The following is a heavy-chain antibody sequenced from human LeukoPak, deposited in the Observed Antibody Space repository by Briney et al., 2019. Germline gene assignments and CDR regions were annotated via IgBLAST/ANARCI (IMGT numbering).Heavy chain of an antibody. V-gene: IGHV1-69*13. CDR2: IIPIFGTA. D-gene: IGHD6-19*01. J-gene: IGHJ4*02. CDR1: RGTFSSYA. Sequence: SVKVSCKASRGTFSSYAISWVRQALGQGLEWMGGIIPIFGTANYAQKFQGRVTITADESTSTAYMELSSLRAEDTAVYYCARYSSGWYYFDYWGQGTLVTVSS. CDR3: ARYSSGWYYFDY.